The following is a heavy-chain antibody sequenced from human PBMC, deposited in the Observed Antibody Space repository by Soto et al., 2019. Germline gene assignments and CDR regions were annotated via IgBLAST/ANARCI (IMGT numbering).Heavy chain of an antibody. CDR1: GFTFSSYS. D-gene: IGHD2-2*01. CDR2: ISSSSSYI. J-gene: IGHJ4*02. Sequence: GGSLRLSCAASGFTFSSYSMNWVRQAPGKGLEWVSSISSSSSYIYYADSVKGRFTISRDNAKNSLYLQMNSLRAEDTAGYYCARDVYCSSTSCYGGADYWGQGTLVTVSS. V-gene: IGHV3-21*01. CDR3: ARDVYCSSTSCYGGADY.